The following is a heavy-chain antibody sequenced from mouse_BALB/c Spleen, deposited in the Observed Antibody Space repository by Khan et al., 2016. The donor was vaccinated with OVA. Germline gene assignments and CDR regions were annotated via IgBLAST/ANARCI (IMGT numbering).Heavy chain of an antibody. D-gene: IGHD1-1*01. Sequence: EVQLQESGPGLVKPSQSLSLTCTVTGYSITSGYGRNWIRQFPRNKLEWMGYIRYSGSTKYNPSLKSRISITRDTSNNQFFLQLNSVTTEDTATYYCARTGRIKYWGQGTTLTVSS. CDR2: IRYSGST. CDR3: ARTGRIKY. V-gene: IGHV3-1*02. CDR1: GYSITSGYG. J-gene: IGHJ2*01.